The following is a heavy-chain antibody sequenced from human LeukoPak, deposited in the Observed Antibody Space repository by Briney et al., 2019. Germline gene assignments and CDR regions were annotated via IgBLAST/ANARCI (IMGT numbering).Heavy chain of an antibody. Sequence: GASVKVSCKASGYTFTGYYMHWVRQAPGRGLEWMGWINPNSGGTNYAQKFQGRVTMTRDTSISTAYMELSRLRSDDTAVYYCARNRIAVAGKRGTFDYWGQGTLVTVSS. CDR3: ARNRIAVAGKRGTFDY. CDR1: GYTFTGYY. J-gene: IGHJ4*02. D-gene: IGHD6-19*01. V-gene: IGHV1-2*02. CDR2: INPNSGGT.